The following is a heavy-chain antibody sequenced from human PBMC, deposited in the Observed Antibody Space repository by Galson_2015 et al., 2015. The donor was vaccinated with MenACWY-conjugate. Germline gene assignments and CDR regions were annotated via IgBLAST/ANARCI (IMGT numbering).Heavy chain of an antibody. CDR3: AKAMVRGVITSAIDY. CDR2: ISGSGGST. CDR1: GFTFSSYA. D-gene: IGHD3-10*01. Sequence: SLRLSCAASGFTFSSYAKSWVRQAPGKGLEWVSAISGSGGSTYYADSVKGRFTISRDNSKNTLYLQMNSLRAEDTAVYYCAKAMVRGVITSAIDYWGQGTLVTVSS. J-gene: IGHJ4*02. V-gene: IGHV3-23*01.